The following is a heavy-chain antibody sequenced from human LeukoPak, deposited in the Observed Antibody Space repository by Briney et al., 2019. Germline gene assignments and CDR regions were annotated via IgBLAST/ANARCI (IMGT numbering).Heavy chain of an antibody. J-gene: IGHJ4*02. D-gene: IGHD3-16*01. V-gene: IGHV4-38-2*01. CDR3: ARRGVLFDY. CDR1: GYSISSGYY. CDR2: IYHSGST. Sequence: PSETLSLTCAVSGYSISSGYYWGWIRQPPGKGLEWIGSIYHSGSTYYNPSLKSRVTTSVDTSKNQFSLKLSSVTAADTAVYYCARRGVLFDYWGQGTLVNVSS.